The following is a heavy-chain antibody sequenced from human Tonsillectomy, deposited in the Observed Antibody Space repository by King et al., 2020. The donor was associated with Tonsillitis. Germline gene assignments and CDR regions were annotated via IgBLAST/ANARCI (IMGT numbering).Heavy chain of an antibody. V-gene: IGHV4-61*02. CDR2: VYTSGRT. D-gene: IGHD3-22*01. J-gene: IGHJ4*02. CDR1: GGSISNGTYY. Sequence: VPLQESGPGLVKPSQTLSLTCIVSGGSISNGTYYWSWIRQPAGQGLEWIGRVYTSGRTNYNPSLKSRVTISLDTSKNQFSLKLTSVTAADTAVYYCARGAPSTSFYDTSGLDFWGQGTLVTVSS. CDR3: ARGAPSTSFYDTSGLDF.